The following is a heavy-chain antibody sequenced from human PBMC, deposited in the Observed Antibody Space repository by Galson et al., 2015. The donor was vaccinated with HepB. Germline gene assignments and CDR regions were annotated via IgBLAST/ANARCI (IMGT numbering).Heavy chain of an antibody. CDR3: ARAGITGTTGSDY. J-gene: IGHJ4*02. CDR2: ISSSSSYI. D-gene: IGHD1-20*01. CDR1: GFTFSSYS. Sequence: SLRLSCAASGFTFSSYSMNWVRQAPGKGLEWVSSISSSSSYIYYADSVKGRFTISRDNAKNSLYLQMNSLRAEDTAVYYCARAGITGTTGSDYWGQGTLVTVSS. V-gene: IGHV3-21*01.